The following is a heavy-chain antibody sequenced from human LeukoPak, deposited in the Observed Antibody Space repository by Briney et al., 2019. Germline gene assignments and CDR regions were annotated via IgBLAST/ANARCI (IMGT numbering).Heavy chain of an antibody. Sequence: SSETLSLTCAVYGGSFSGYYWSWIRQPPGKGLEWIGEINHSGSTNYNPSLKSRVTISVDTSKNQFSLKLSSVTAADTAVYYCADVTTCSSSFGFGAFDIWGQGTMVTVSS. CDR3: ADVTTCSSSFGFGAFDI. D-gene: IGHD6-6*01. CDR2: INHSGST. V-gene: IGHV4-34*01. CDR1: GGSFSGYY. J-gene: IGHJ3*02.